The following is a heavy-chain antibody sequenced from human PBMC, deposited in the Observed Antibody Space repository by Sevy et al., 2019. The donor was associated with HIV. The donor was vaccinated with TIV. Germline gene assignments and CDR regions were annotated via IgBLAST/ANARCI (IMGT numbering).Heavy chain of an antibody. CDR2: SSYDGGII. CDR1: GFILGYYA. D-gene: IGHD4-17*01. V-gene: IGHV3-30-3*01. CDR3: ARDFYEFGDPRGLDY. J-gene: IGHJ4*02. Sequence: GGSLRLSCTASGFILGYYAMHWVRQAPGKGLEWVAVSSYDGGIIYYADSVQGRFTVSRDNSKNTLYLQMNSLRPEDTAMYYCARDFYEFGDPRGLDYWGQGVLVTVSS.